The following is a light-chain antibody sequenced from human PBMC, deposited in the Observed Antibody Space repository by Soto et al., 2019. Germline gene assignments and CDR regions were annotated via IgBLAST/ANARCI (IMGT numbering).Light chain of an antibody. Sequence: QSALTQPPSASGSPGQSVTISCTGTSSDVGFYKDVSWYQQHPDKAPQLMIYEVNKRPSGVPDRFSGSKSGNTASLTVSGLQTDDEADYYCTSYACYNNTVVFGGGTKVTVL. CDR3: TSYACYNNTVV. CDR2: EVN. V-gene: IGLV2-8*01. J-gene: IGLJ3*02. CDR1: SSDVGFYKD.